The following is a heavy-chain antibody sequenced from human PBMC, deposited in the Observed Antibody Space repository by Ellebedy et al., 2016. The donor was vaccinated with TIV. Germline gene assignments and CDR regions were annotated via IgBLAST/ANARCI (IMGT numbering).Heavy chain of an antibody. D-gene: IGHD2-15*01. CDR1: GFTFSSYW. Sequence: GESLKISCAASGFTFSSYWMSWVRQAPGKGLEWVANINQDGSGKYYVDSVKGRFTIYRDNAKNSLYLQMNSLRAEDTAVYYCARMIGASCYCAFDLWGQGTMVTVSS. V-gene: IGHV3-7*01. CDR3: ARMIGASCYCAFDL. J-gene: IGHJ3*01. CDR2: INQDGSGK.